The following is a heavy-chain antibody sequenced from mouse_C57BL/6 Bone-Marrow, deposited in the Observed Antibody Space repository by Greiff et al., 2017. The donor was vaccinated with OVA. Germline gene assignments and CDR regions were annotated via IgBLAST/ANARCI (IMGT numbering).Heavy chain of an antibody. CDR3: VGLDSSGYYAMDY. V-gene: IGHV10-1*01. D-gene: IGHD3-2*02. J-gene: IGHJ4*01. CDR1: GFSFNTYA. CDR2: IRSKSNNYAT. Sequence: EVKVVESGGGLVQPKGSLKLSCAASGFSFNTYAMNWVRQAPGKGLEWVARIRSKSNNYATYYADSVKDRFTISRDDSESMLYLQMNNLKTEDTAMYYCVGLDSSGYYAMDYWGQGTSVTVSS.